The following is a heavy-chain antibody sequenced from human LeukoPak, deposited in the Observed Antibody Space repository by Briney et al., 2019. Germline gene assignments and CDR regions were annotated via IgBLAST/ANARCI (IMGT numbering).Heavy chain of an antibody. CDR3: AKGLRYYSIDY. J-gene: IGHJ4*02. V-gene: IGHV3-33*06. CDR1: GFTFSSYG. Sequence: GGSLRLSCAASGFTFSSYGMHWVRQAPGKGLEWLAVIWYDGSNKYYADSVKGRFTISRDNSKNTLYLQMNSLRAEDTAVYYCAKGLRYYSIDYWGQGTLVTVSS. D-gene: IGHD3-16*01. CDR2: IWYDGSNK.